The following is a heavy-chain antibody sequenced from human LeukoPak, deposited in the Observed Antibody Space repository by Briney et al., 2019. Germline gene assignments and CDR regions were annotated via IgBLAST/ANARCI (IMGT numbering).Heavy chain of an antibody. D-gene: IGHD3-10*01. CDR2: ISYNERP. V-gene: IGHV4-59*01. CDR3: ARANTMIRGPNCYYYAMDV. J-gene: IGHJ6*02. CDR1: GFSISSYH. Sequence: PSETLSLTCAVSGFSISSYHWSWIRQPPGKGLQWIGSISYNERPNYNPSLKSRVTIAIDTSKNQFSLKLSTVTAADTAVYYCARANTMIRGPNCYYYAMDVWGPGTTVTISS.